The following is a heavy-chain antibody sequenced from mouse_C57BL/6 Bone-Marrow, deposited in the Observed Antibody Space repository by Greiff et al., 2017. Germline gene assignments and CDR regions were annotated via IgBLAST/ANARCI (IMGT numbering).Heavy chain of an antibody. Sequence: EVQLVESGGGLVKPGGSLKLSCAASGFTFSSYAMYWVRQTPEKRLEWVATISDGGSYTYYPDNVEGRFTISRDNAKNNLYMQMIHLKSEDTAMYYCAREWGWFNAMDYWCQGTSVTVSS. D-gene: IGHD2-3*01. J-gene: IGHJ4*01. CDR3: AREWGWFNAMDY. V-gene: IGHV5-4*01. CDR1: GFTFSSYA. CDR2: ISDGGSYT.